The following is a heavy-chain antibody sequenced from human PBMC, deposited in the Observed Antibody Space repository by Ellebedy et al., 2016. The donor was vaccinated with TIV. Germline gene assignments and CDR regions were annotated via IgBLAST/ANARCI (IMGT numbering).Heavy chain of an antibody. CDR1: GGSISTSDYY. V-gene: IGHV4-39*07. Sequence: MPSETLSLTCTVSGGSISTSDYYWNWIRQPPGKGLEWIGSIYYSGSAYYNSSLKSRVTVPGYTSKNQFSLNLSSVTAADTAVYYCARDPALPRGRLDTWGQGTLVTVSS. CDR3: ARDPALPRGRLDT. CDR2: IYYSGSA. J-gene: IGHJ5*02.